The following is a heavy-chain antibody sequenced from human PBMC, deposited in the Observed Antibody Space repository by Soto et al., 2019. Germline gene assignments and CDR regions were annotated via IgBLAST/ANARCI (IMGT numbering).Heavy chain of an antibody. CDR3: ARDGGYSSGWKIGYYYYYYMDV. J-gene: IGHJ6*03. V-gene: IGHV3-64*01. Sequence: EVQLVESGGGLVQPGGSLRLSCAASGFTFSSYAMHWVRQAPGKGLEYVSAISSNGGSTYYANSVKGRFTISRDNSKNTLYLQMGSLRAEDMAVYYCARDGGYSSGWKIGYYYYYYMDVWGQGTTVTVSS. CDR2: ISSNGGST. CDR1: GFTFSSYA. D-gene: IGHD6-19*01.